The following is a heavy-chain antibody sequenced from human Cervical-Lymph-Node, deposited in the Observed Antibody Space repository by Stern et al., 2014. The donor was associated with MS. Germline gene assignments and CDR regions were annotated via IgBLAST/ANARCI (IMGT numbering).Heavy chain of an antibody. Sequence: EVHLVESGGGLVKPGGSLRLSCAASGFTFSRHSMNWVRQAPGAGLEWVSSLSGDSSYRFYADSVKGRFTISRDNAKNSLYLQMNSLRDGDTAVYYCARDPYDTSGIVDYWGQGTLVTVSS. D-gene: IGHD3-22*01. V-gene: IGHV3-21*01. J-gene: IGHJ4*02. CDR3: ARDPYDTSGIVDY. CDR2: LSGDSSYR. CDR1: GFTFSRHS.